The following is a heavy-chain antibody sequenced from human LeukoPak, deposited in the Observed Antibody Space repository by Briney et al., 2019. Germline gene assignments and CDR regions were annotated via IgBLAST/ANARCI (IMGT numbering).Heavy chain of an antibody. CDR2: IIPIFGTA. Sequence: SVKVSCKASGGTFSSYAISWVRQAPGQGLEWMGGIIPIFGTANYAQKFQGRVTITADKSTSTAYMELSSLRSKDTAVHYCAREGLHYGMDVWGKGTTVTVSS. CDR1: GGTFSSYA. D-gene: IGHD3/OR15-3a*01. V-gene: IGHV1-69*06. CDR3: AREGLHYGMDV. J-gene: IGHJ6*04.